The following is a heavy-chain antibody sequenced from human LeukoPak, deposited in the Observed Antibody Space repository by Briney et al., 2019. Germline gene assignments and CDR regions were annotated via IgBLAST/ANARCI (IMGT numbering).Heavy chain of an antibody. V-gene: IGHV4-34*01. J-gene: IGHJ6*03. CDR1: GGSFSGYY. D-gene: IGHD3-3*01. Sequence: SETLSLTCAVYGGSFSGYYWSWIRQPPGKGLEWIGEINHSGSTNYNPSLKSRVTISVDTSKNQFSLQLNSVTPEDTAVYYCARGVEVEWLGLRTYYMDVWGKGTTVTVSS. CDR3: ARGVEVEWLGLRTYYMDV. CDR2: INHSGST.